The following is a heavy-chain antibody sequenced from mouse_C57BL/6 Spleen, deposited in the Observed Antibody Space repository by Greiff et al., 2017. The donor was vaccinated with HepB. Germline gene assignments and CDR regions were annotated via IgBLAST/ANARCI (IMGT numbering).Heavy chain of an antibody. CDR3: ARSYSNYPWYFDV. Sequence: EVQLQESGGGLVKPGGSLKLSCAASGFTFSSYAMSWVRQTPEKRLEWVATISDGGSYTYYPDNVKGRFTISRDNAKNNLYLQMSHLKSEDTAMYYCARSYSNYPWYFDVWGTGTTVTVSS. CDR1: GFTFSSYA. CDR2: ISDGGSYT. V-gene: IGHV5-4*01. J-gene: IGHJ1*03. D-gene: IGHD2-5*01.